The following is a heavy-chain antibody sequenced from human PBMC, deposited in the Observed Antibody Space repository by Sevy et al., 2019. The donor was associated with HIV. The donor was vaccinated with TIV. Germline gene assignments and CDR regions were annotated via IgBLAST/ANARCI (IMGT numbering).Heavy chain of an antibody. V-gene: IGHV3-49*03. D-gene: IGHD3-3*01. Sequence: GGSLRLSCTASGFTFGDYAMSWFRQAPGKGLEWVGFIRSKVYGGTTEYAASVKGRFTISRDDSKSIAYLQMNSLKTEDTAVYYCTRAIFGVVIIHWFDPWGQGTLVTVSS. CDR1: GFTFGDYA. J-gene: IGHJ5*02. CDR3: TRAIFGVVIIHWFDP. CDR2: IRSKVYGGTT.